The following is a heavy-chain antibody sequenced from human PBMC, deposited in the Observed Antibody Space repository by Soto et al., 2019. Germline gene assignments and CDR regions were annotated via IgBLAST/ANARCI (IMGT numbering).Heavy chain of an antibody. CDR3: ARIGVGSRR. D-gene: IGHD1-26*01. Sequence: VQMVQSGAEVKEPGSSVKVSCTNSGDTFSLYVMSWVRQAPGQGLEWMGSLAPISGSPNYAERFEGRLTISADAGTSTMYMELRSLKYDDTAVYYCARIGVGSRRWGQGTMVTVSS. CDR2: LAPISGSP. CDR1: GDTFSLYV. J-gene: IGHJ3*01. V-gene: IGHV1-69*18.